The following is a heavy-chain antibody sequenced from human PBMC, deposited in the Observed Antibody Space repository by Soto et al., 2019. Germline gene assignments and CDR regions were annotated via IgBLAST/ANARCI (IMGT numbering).Heavy chain of an antibody. J-gene: IGHJ4*02. D-gene: IGHD6-6*01. V-gene: IGHV1-3*01. CDR2: INAGNGNT. CDR1: GYTFTSYA. CDR3: ARGMAARATLFDY. Sequence: ASVKVSCKASGYTFTSYAMHWVRQAPGQRLEWMGWINAGNGNTKYSQKFQGRVTNTRDTSASTAYMELSSLRSEDTAVYYCARGMAARATLFDYWGQGTLVTVSS.